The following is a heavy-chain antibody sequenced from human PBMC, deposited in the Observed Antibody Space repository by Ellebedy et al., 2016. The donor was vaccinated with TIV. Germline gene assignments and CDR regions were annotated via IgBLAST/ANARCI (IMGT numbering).Heavy chain of an antibody. V-gene: IGHV3-11*01. CDR3: ARDIQRPGDFLYFDY. J-gene: IGHJ4*02. Sequence: GESLKISCAASGFTFSDYYMDWIRQAPGQGPEWLSYIISSGDIIYYADSVKGRFTISRDNTENSLALQMNSLRAEDTAVYYCARDIQRPGDFLYFDYWGQGILVTVSS. D-gene: IGHD2-21*02. CDR1: GFTFSDYY. CDR2: IISSGDII.